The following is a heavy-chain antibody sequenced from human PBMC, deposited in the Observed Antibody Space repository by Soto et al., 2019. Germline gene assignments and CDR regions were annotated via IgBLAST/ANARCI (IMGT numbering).Heavy chain of an antibody. J-gene: IGHJ4*02. V-gene: IGHV3-64*02. D-gene: IGHD2-15*01. CDR2: ISRSGDRT. CDR3: ARARCSSGQCYYFDY. Sequence: EVQLVESGEGLVQPGGSLRLSCAASGFTFSSYNIHWIRQAPGKGLEFVSAISRSGDRTYYADSVKGRFTITRDNSKSTAWLQMGSLRAEDMAVYYCARARCSSGQCYYFDYWGWGALVSVSS. CDR1: GFTFSSYN.